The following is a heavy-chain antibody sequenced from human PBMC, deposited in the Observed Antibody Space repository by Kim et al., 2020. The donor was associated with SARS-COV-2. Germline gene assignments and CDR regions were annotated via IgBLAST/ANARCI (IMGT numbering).Heavy chain of an antibody. CDR3: ARRRGPGDFDY. CDR2: T. Sequence: TSSNPSPKSRVTISVDTSKNQFSLKLSSVTAADTAVYYCARRRGPGDFDYWGQGTLVTVSS. V-gene: IGHV4-39*01. D-gene: IGHD2-15*01. J-gene: IGHJ4*02.